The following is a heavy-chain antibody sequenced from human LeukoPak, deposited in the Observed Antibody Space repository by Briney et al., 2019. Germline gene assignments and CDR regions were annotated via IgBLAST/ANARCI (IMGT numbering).Heavy chain of an antibody. CDR3: ARGGYRWVDY. CDR1: GFTFSSYW. D-gene: IGHD5-24*01. Sequence: GGSLRLSCAASGFTFSSYWRSWGRQAPGKGLEWVANIKQDGSEKYYVDSVKGRFTISRDNAKNSLYLQMNSLRAEDTAVYYCARGGYRWVDYWGQGTLVTVSS. V-gene: IGHV3-7*03. J-gene: IGHJ4*02. CDR2: IKQDGSEK.